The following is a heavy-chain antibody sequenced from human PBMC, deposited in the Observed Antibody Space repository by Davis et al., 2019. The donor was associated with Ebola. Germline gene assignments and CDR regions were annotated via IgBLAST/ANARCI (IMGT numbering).Heavy chain of an antibody. D-gene: IGHD2-15*01. CDR2: ISGSGGST. J-gene: IGHJ4*02. CDR3: ATHVVVVAATGY. Sequence: GESLKISCAASGFTFSSYAMSWVRQAPGKGLEWVSAISGSGGSTYYADSVKGRFTISRDNAKNSLYLQMNSLRAEDTAVYYCATHVVVVAATGYWGQGTLVTVSS. V-gene: IGHV3-23*01. CDR1: GFTFSSYA.